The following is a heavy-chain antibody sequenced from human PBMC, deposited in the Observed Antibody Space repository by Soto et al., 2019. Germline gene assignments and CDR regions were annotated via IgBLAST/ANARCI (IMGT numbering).Heavy chain of an antibody. CDR1: GFSPSTSGVG. Sequence: SGPTLVNPTQTLTLTCTFSGFSPSTSGVGVGWIRQPPGKALEWLALIFWNDDKRYSPSLKSRLTITKDTSKNQVVLTMTNMDPVDTATYSCAHRALGTVSDAFDIWGQGTMVTVSS. CDR3: AHRALGTVSDAFDI. CDR2: IFWNDDK. J-gene: IGHJ3*02. V-gene: IGHV2-5*01. D-gene: IGHD2-21*02.